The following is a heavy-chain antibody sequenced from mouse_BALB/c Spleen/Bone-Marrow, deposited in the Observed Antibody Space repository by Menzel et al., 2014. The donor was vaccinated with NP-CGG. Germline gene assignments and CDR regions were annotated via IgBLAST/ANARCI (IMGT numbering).Heavy chain of an antibody. CDR3: ARDRNYGSSWYFDV. D-gene: IGHD1-1*01. CDR2: IRNKANGYTT. J-gene: IGHJ1*01. CDR1: GFTFTDYY. V-gene: IGHV7-3*02. Sequence: DVQLQESGGGLVQPGGSLRLSCATSGFTFTDYYMSWVRQPPGKALEWLGFIRNKANGYTTEYSASVKGRFTISRDNSQSILCLQMNTLRAEDSATYYCARDRNYGSSWYFDVWSAGTTVTVSS.